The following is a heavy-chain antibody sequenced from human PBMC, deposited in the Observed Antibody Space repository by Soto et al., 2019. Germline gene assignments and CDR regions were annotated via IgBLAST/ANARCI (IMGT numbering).Heavy chain of an antibody. V-gene: IGHV1-18*01. CDR3: ARRKGEYSSGWPIDY. Sequence: GASVKVSCKASGYTFTSYGISWVRQAPGQGLEWMGWISAYNGNTNYAQKLQGRVTMTTDTSTSTAYMELRNLRSDDTAVYYCARRKGEYSSGWPIDYWGQGTLVTVSS. CDR2: ISAYNGNT. J-gene: IGHJ4*02. CDR1: GYTFTSYG. D-gene: IGHD6-19*01.